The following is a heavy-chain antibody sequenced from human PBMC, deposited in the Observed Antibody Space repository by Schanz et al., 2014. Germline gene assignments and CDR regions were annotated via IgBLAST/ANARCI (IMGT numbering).Heavy chain of an antibody. CDR1: GFSFSDYG. Sequence: QVQLVESGGGVVQPGRSLRLSCAGSGFSFSDYGMHWVRQAPGKGLEWVSAISGSGGSTYYADSVKGRFTISRDNSKNTLYLQMNSLRAEDTAVYYCARDPNSVNEIDYWGQGTLVTVSS. CDR2: ISGSGGST. D-gene: IGHD5-12*01. V-gene: IGHV3-NL1*01. CDR3: ARDPNSVNEIDY. J-gene: IGHJ4*02.